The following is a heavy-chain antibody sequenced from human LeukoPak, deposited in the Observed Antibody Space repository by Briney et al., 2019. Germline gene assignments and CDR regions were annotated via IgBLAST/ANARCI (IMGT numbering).Heavy chain of an antibody. Sequence: SETLSLTCTVSGGSISSYYWSWIRQPPGKGLEWIGYIYYSGSTNYNPSLKSRVTISVDTSKNQFSLKLSSVTAADTAVYYCSRENGAFSPFGYWGQGILVTV. CDR3: SRENGAFSPFGY. CDR1: GGSISSYY. D-gene: IGHD2-8*01. CDR2: IYYSGST. J-gene: IGHJ4*02. V-gene: IGHV4-59*12.